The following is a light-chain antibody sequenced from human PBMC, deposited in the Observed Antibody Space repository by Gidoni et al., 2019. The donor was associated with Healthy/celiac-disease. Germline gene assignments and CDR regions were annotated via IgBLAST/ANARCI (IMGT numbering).Light chain of an antibody. J-gene: IGKJ1*01. Sequence: DIQMTQSPSTLSASVGDRVTITCRASQSISSWLAWYQQKPGKAPKLLIYKASSLESGVPPRFSGSGSGTEFTLTIRSLQPDDFATYYCQQYNSYWTFGQGTKVEIK. CDR2: KAS. V-gene: IGKV1-5*03. CDR1: QSISSW. CDR3: QQYNSYWT.